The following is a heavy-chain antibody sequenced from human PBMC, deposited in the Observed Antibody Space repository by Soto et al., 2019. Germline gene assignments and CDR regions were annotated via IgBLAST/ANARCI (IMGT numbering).Heavy chain of an antibody. D-gene: IGHD6-19*01. CDR2: VIPTQRTT. Sequence: QVQLVQSGAEVKKPGTSVRVSCKASGDTFIGYSISWVRQAPGQGLEWMGWVIPTQRTTKYAQRFQGRVTMSVDQFASTTYMELSSLRPEGTALYYCVIDRLIVAVSVGRMDVWGQGTTVTVSS. CDR1: GDTFIGYS. V-gene: IGHV1-69*01. J-gene: IGHJ6*02. CDR3: VIDRLIVAVSVGRMDV.